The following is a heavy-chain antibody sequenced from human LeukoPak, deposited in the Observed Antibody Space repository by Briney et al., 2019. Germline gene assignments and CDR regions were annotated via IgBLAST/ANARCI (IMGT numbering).Heavy chain of an antibody. CDR2: IYHSGST. V-gene: IGHV4-30-2*01. Sequence: PSETLSLTCAVSGGSISSGGYSWSWIRQPPGKGLEWIGYIYHSGSTYYNPSLMSRVTISVDRSKNQFSLKLSSVTAADTAVYYCARYCSSTSCHGYWFDPWGQGTLVTVSS. CDR3: ARYCSSTSCHGYWFDP. CDR1: GGSISSGGYS. J-gene: IGHJ5*02. D-gene: IGHD2-2*01.